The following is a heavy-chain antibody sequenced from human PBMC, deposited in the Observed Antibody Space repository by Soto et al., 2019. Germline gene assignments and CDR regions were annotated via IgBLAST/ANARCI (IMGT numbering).Heavy chain of an antibody. J-gene: IGHJ6*02. Sequence: GGSLRLSCAASGFTFSSYAMHWVRQAPGKGLEWVAVISYDGSNKYYADSVKGRFTISRDNSKNTLYLQMNSLRAEDTAVYYCARDGGSEVVTPDYYYYYGMDVWGQGTTVTVSS. V-gene: IGHV3-30-3*01. CDR2: ISYDGSNK. CDR1: GFTFSSYA. D-gene: IGHD2-21*02. CDR3: ARDGGSEVVTPDYYYYYGMDV.